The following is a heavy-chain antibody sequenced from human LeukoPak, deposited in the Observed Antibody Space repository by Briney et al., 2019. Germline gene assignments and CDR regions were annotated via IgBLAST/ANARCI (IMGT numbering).Heavy chain of an antibody. CDR2: FDPEDGET. J-gene: IGHJ5*02. CDR3: ATDKGHDFWSPEGFDP. D-gene: IGHD3-3*01. Sequence: GASVKVSCKVSRYTLTELSMHWVRQAPGKGLEWMGGFDPEDGETIYAQKFQGRVTMTEDTSTDTAYMELSSLRSEDTAVYYCATDKGHDFWSPEGFDPWGQGTLVTVSS. CDR1: RYTLTELS. V-gene: IGHV1-24*01.